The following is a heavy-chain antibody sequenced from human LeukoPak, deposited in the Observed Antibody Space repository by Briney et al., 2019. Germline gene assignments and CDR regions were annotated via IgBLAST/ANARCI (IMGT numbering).Heavy chain of an antibody. CDR3: ARSDGLDY. CDR1: GFTFSNYG. Sequence: GGSLRLSCAASGFTFSNYGMHWVRQAPGKGLEWVAVISYDGSNKYYADSVKGRFTISRDNSKNTLYLQMNSLRPEDTAVYYCARSDGLDYWGQGTLVTVSS. CDR2: ISYDGSNK. J-gene: IGHJ4*02. D-gene: IGHD5-24*01. V-gene: IGHV3-30*03.